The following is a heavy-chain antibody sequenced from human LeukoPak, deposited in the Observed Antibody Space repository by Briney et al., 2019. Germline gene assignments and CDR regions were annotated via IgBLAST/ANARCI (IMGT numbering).Heavy chain of an antibody. Sequence: SETLSLTCAVYGGSFSNYYWSWIRQPPGKGLEWIGEINHSGSTNYNPSLKSRVTISVDTSKNQFSLKLSSVTAADTALYYCASGGGHSSGYCSGGSCPSGWFDPWGQGTLVTVSS. CDR2: INHSGST. D-gene: IGHD2-15*01. CDR1: GGSFSNYY. J-gene: IGHJ5*02. CDR3: ASGGGHSSGYCSGGSCPSGWFDP. V-gene: IGHV4-34*01.